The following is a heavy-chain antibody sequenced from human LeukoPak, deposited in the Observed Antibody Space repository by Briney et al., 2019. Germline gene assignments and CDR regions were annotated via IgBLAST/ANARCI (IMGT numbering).Heavy chain of an antibody. CDR1: GGSFSGYY. V-gene: IGHV4-34*01. Sequence: SETLSLTCAVYGGSFSGYYWSWIRQPPGKGLEWIGEINHSGSTNYNPSLKSRVTISVDTSKNQFSLKLSSVTAADTAVYYCAFPGRYSYGLDYWGQGTLVTVSS. CDR3: AFPGRYSYGLDY. CDR2: INHSGST. J-gene: IGHJ4*02. D-gene: IGHD5-18*01.